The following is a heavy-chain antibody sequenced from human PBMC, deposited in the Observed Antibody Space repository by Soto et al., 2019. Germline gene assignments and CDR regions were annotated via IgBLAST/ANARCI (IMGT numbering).Heavy chain of an antibody. CDR2: ISGSGGST. CDR1: GFTFSSYA. J-gene: IGHJ6*03. D-gene: IGHD2-8*01. CDR3: AKDFGRRVVLMVYAIGAAHMDV. Sequence: EVQLLESGGGLVQPGGSLRLSCAASGFTFSSYAMSWVRQAPGKGLEWVSAISGSGGSTYYADSVKGRFTISRDNSKNTLYLQMNSLRAEDTAVYYCAKDFGRRVVLMVYAIGAAHMDVWGKGTTVTVSS. V-gene: IGHV3-23*01.